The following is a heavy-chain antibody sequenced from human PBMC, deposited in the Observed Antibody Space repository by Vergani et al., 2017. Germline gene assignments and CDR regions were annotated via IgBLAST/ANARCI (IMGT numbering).Heavy chain of an antibody. CDR1: GFTFSSAW. V-gene: IGHV3-15*01. D-gene: IGHD1-26*01. J-gene: IGHJ4*02. Sequence: EAQLVESGGGVVQPGGSLRLSCTTSGFTFSSAWMSWVRQAPGKGLEWVARIRPKTDGETTDYAAPVKGRFTSSRDDSKNTLYLQMNSLKTEDTAVYYCTNPTKWEFQYYFDYWGQGALVTVSS. CDR2: IRPKTDGETT. CDR3: TNPTKWEFQYYFDY.